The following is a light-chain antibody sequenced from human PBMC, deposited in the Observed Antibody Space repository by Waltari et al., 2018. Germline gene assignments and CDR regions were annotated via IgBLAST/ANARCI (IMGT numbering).Light chain of an antibody. CDR2: EAS. CDR1: RGVSNN. CDR3: QQYFNWPPYT. V-gene: IGKV3-15*01. J-gene: IGKJ2*01. Sequence: DIVMTQSPATLSVSPGERVTLSCRASRGVSNNLAWYQQKSGLAPRLLIYEASTRATGVPGRSSGSGSGTEFTLTISSLQSEDFSFYYCQQYFNWPPYTFGQGTKLEI.